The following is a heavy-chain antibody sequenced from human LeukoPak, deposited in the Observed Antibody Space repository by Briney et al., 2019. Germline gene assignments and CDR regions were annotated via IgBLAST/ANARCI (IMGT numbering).Heavy chain of an antibody. CDR3: AKDWPSEWQQLPDYDAFDI. D-gene: IGHD6-13*01. J-gene: IGHJ3*02. Sequence: PGGSLRLSCAASGFTFSTYAMSCVRQAPGKGLEWVSAINSGGSTYYADSLKGRFTISRDNSKNTLYLQMNSLRADDTAVYYCAKDWPSEWQQLPDYDAFDIWGQGTMVTVSS. CDR1: GFTFSTYA. V-gene: IGHV3-23*01. CDR2: INSGGST.